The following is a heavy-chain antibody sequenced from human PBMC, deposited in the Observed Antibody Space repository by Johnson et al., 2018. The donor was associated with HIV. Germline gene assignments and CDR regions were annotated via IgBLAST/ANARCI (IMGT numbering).Heavy chain of an antibody. D-gene: IGHD1-7*01. CDR2: IYSSGST. J-gene: IGHJ3*02. V-gene: IGHV3-53*01. Sequence: VQLVESGGGLIQPGGSLRLSCAASGFTVSTNYMSWVRQAPGKGLDWVSVIYSSGSTYYTDSVKGRFTTSRDNSKNTVYIQRNSLRAEDTAVYYCARDTVRGELELPDGFDIWGQGTMVTVSS. CDR1: GFTVSTNY. CDR3: ARDTVRGELELPDGFDI.